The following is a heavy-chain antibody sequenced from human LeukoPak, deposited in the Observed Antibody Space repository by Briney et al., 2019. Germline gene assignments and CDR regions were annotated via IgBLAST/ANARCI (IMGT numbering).Heavy chain of an antibody. CDR3: ARVDSSGYSHSFDY. D-gene: IGHD3-22*01. CDR1: GGSISSYY. Sequence: PSETLSLTCTVSGGSISSYYWSWIRQPPGKGLEWIGYIYYSGSTNYNPSLKSRVTISVDTSKNQFSLKLSSVTAADTAVYYCARVDSSGYSHSFDYWGQGTLVTVSS. V-gene: IGHV4-59*01. J-gene: IGHJ4*02. CDR2: IYYSGST.